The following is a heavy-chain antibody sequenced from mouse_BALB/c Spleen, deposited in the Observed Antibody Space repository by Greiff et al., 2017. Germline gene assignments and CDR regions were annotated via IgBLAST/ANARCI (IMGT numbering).Heavy chain of an antibody. CDR1: GYTFTSYW. Sequence: VQLQQSGAELVKPGASVKLSCKTSGYTFTSYWIQWVKQRPGQGLGWIGEIFPGTGTTYYNEKFKGKATLTIDTSSSTAYMQLSSLTSEDSAVYFCARATRDYYFDYWGQGTTLTVSS. CDR2: IFPGTGTT. J-gene: IGHJ2*01. V-gene: IGHV1S132*01. CDR3: ARATRDYYFDY.